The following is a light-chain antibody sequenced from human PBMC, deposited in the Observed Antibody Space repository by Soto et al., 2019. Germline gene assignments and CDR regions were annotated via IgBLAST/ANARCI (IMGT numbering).Light chain of an antibody. CDR1: QVFISA. J-gene: IGKJ4*01. Sequence: AIQLTQSPSSLSASVGDRVTITCRASQVFISALAWYQQKPGKPPALLIYDASALESGVPSRFSGSGSGTDFTLTISSLQPEDFSTYYCQQFNSFPLSFGGGTKVDIK. V-gene: IGKV1-13*02. CDR2: DAS. CDR3: QQFNSFPLS.